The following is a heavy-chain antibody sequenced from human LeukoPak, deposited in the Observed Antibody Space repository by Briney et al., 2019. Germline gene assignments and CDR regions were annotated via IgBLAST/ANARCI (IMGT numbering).Heavy chain of an antibody. CDR3: ATRWSGDMRTDY. CDR2: FDPEDGET. D-gene: IGHD7-27*01. Sequence: ASVKVSCKVSGYTLTELSMHWVRKAPGKGLEWMGGFDPEDGETIYAQKFQGRVTMTEDTSTDTAYMELSSLRSEDTAVYYCATRWSGDMRTDYWGQGTLVTVSS. V-gene: IGHV1-24*01. J-gene: IGHJ4*02. CDR1: GYTLTELS.